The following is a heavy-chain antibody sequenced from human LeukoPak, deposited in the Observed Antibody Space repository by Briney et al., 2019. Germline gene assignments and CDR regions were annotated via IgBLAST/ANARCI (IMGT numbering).Heavy chain of an antibody. D-gene: IGHD6-13*01. CDR2: IYQTGTT. V-gene: IGHV4-38-2*02. CDR3: ARAPKGIAAAVHFDY. CDR1: GVSINSGDY. J-gene: IGHJ4*02. Sequence: SETLSLTCTVSGVSINSGDYWGWIRQPPGKGLEWIGKIYQTGTTYYNPSLKSRVTISVDTSKSQFYLEVTSVTAADTAVYYCARAPKGIAAAVHFDYWGQGTLVTVSS.